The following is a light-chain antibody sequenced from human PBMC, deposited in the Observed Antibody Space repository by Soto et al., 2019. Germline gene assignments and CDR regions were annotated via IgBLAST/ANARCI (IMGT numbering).Light chain of an antibody. CDR3: QQFDNLPYT. J-gene: IGKJ2*01. CDR2: DAS. CDR1: QDIDNS. V-gene: IGKV1-33*01. Sequence: DIQMTQSPSSLSASVGDRVTITCRASQDIDNSLNWYQQKPGRAPRLLIYDASFLETGVPSRFSGSGSGTDFTFTISSLQPEDFATYYCQQFDNLPYTFGQGTKLEIK.